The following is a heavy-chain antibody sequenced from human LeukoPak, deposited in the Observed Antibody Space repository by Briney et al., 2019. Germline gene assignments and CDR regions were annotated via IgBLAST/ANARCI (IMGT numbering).Heavy chain of an antibody. CDR3: VRSFSGPADY. Sequence: GGSLRLSCAASGFTFTTHWFHWVRQAPGKRLVWVSRINTDGTTTNYADSVKGRFTISRDSTKSTLYLQMNSLRAEDTAVYYCVRSFSGPADYWGQGTQVTVSS. V-gene: IGHV3-74*01. CDR1: GFTFTTHW. D-gene: IGHD3-10*01. CDR2: INTDGTTT. J-gene: IGHJ4*02.